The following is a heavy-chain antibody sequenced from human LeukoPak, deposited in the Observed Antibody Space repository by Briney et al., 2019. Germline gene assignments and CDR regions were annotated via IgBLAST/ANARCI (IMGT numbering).Heavy chain of an antibody. V-gene: IGHV3-30*18. D-gene: IGHD3-9*01. CDR1: GFTFSSYG. CDR3: AKDRVRYPEGWFDP. Sequence: GGSLRLSCAASGFTFSSYGMHWVRQAPGKGLEWVAVIPYDGSNKYYADSVKGRFTISRDNSKNTLYLQMNSLRAEDTAVYYCAKDRVRYPEGWFDPWGQGTLVTVSS. CDR2: IPYDGSNK. J-gene: IGHJ5*02.